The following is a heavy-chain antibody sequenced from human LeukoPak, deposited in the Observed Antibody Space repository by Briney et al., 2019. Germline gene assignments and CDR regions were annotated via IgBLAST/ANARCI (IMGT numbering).Heavy chain of an antibody. Sequence: SETLSLTCTVSGGSISSSSYYWGWIRQPPGKGLEWIGSIYYSGSTYYNPSLKSRVTISVDTSKDQFSLKLSSVTAADTAVYYCARGKYSSSDAFDIWGQGTMVTVSS. D-gene: IGHD6-6*01. CDR3: ARGKYSSSDAFDI. CDR2: IYYSGST. V-gene: IGHV4-39*01. J-gene: IGHJ3*02. CDR1: GGSISSSSYY.